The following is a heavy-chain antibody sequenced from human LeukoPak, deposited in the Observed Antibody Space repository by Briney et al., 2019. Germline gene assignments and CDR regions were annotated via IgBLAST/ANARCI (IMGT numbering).Heavy chain of an antibody. Sequence: SETLSLTCTVSGGSISSHYWSWIRQPPGKGLEWIGYTYYSGSTNYNPSLKSRVTISVDTSKNQFSLKLSSVTAADTAVYYCARESIRHYYYYMDVWGKGTTVTVSS. J-gene: IGHJ6*03. D-gene: IGHD4-17*01. CDR3: ARESIRHYYYYMDV. CDR2: TYYSGST. CDR1: GGSISSHY. V-gene: IGHV4-59*11.